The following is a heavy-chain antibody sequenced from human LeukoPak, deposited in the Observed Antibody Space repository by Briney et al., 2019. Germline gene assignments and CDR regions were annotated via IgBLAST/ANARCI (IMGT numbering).Heavy chain of an antibody. D-gene: IGHD3-10*01. Sequence: GGSLSLSCEASGFTLSNYWMHWLRQAPGKELMWVSQISTDGSQIFYAVSVKGRFTISRDNAKNTLFLQMDSLRPEDTAVYYCVRSLRSADFWGQGTLVTVSS. CDR1: GFTLSNYW. CDR3: VRSLRSADF. V-gene: IGHV3-74*01. J-gene: IGHJ4*02. CDR2: ISTDGSQI.